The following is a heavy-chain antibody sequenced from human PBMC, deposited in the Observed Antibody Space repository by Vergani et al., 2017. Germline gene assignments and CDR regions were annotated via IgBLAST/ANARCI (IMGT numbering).Heavy chain of an antibody. J-gene: IGHJ6*02. CDR1: GFISSSYW. Sequence: EGQLVESGGDWVQRGGSLRLSCAASGFISSSYWMSWVRQAPGKGLEWVANVNQDGSEKYYVDSVSGRFTIARDNAKNSIYLQMNILRAEDTAVYFCVRVPLIRRGSGNYGINNYHGMDVWGQGTTVIVSS. V-gene: IGHV3-7*01. D-gene: IGHD3-10*01. CDR2: VNQDGSEK. CDR3: VRVPLIRRGSGNYGINNYHGMDV.